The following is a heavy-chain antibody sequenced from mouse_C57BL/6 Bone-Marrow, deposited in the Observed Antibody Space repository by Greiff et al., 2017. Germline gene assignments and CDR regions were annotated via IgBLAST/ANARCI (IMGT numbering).Heavy chain of an antibody. CDR2: ISYGGSYT. J-gene: IGHJ2*01. Sequence: EVKLVESGGGLVKPGGSLKLSCAASGFTFSSYAMSWVRQTPEKRLEWVATISYGGSYTYYPDNVKGRFTISRDNAKNNLYLQMSHLKSEDTAMYCCAREALITTPFGYWGQGTTLTVSS. D-gene: IGHD1-1*01. CDR1: GFTFSSYA. V-gene: IGHV5-4*01. CDR3: AREALITTPFGY.